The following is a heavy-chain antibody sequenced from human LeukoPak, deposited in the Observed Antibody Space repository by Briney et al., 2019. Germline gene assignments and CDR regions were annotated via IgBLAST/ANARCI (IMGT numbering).Heavy chain of an antibody. V-gene: IGHV1-18*01. J-gene: IGHJ4*02. Sequence: ASVTVSCKASGYTFTSYGISWVRQAPGQGLEWMGWISAYNGNTNYAQKLQGRVTMTTDTSTSTAYMELRSLRSEDTAVYYCARPRGDYSNYLYYFDYWGQGTLVTVSS. D-gene: IGHD4-11*01. CDR2: ISAYNGNT. CDR1: GYTFTSYG. CDR3: ARPRGDYSNYLYYFDY.